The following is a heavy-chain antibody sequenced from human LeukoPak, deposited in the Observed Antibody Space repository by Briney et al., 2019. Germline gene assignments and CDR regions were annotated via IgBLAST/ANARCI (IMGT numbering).Heavy chain of an antibody. CDR2: INPIGGST. Sequence: ASVKVSCKASRYTFITYYMHWVRQAPGQGLEWMGIINPIGGSTSYAQKFQGRVTMTGDTSTSTVYMELSSLRSEDTAVYYCARSRLLLDYWGQGTLVTVSS. CDR3: ARSRLLLDY. CDR1: RYTFITYY. V-gene: IGHV1-46*01. J-gene: IGHJ4*02. D-gene: IGHD2-21*02.